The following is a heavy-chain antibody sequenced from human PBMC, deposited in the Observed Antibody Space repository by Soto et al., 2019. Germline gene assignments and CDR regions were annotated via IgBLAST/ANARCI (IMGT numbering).Heavy chain of an antibody. CDR2: ISAYNGNT. CDR3: ARVGSYYYDSSGYLLFDY. CDR1: GYTFTSYG. Sequence: VASVKVSCKASGYTFTSYGISWVRQAPGQGLEWMGWISAYNGNTNYAQKLQGRVTMTTDTSTSTAYMELRSLRSDDTAVYYCARVGSYYYDSSGYLLFDYWAQGTLVTVSS. J-gene: IGHJ4*02. D-gene: IGHD3-22*01. V-gene: IGHV1-18*01.